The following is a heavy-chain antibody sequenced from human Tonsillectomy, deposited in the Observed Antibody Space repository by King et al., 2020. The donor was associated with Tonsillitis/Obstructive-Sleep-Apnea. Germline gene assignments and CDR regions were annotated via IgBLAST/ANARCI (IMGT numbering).Heavy chain of an antibody. J-gene: IGHJ4*02. CDR1: GFTLNTYA. V-gene: IGHV3-23*04. D-gene: IGHD2-2*01. CDR3: AKDEKYCSSASCTITNFDY. Sequence: VQLVESGGGLVQPGGSLRLSCAASGFTLNTYAMSWVRQAPGKGLEWVSTISGSAGSTYYADSVRGRFTISRDKSNNTLYLHMSSLRAEDTAIYYCAKDEKYCSSASCTITNFDYWGQGTLVTVSS. CDR2: ISGSAGST.